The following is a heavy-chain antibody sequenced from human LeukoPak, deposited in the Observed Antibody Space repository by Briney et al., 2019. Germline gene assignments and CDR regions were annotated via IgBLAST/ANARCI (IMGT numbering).Heavy chain of an antibody. CDR2: ISYDGSNK. D-gene: IGHD6-13*01. V-gene: IGHV3-30-3*01. J-gene: IGHJ4*02. CDR3: ARDPPTAGTRGVHYFDY. Sequence: PGGSLRLSCAASGFTFSSYAMSWVRQAPGKGLEWVAVISYDGSNKYYADSVKGRFTISRDNSKNTLYLQMNSPRAEDTAVYYCARDPPTAGTRGVHYFDYWGQGTLVTVSS. CDR1: GFTFSSYA.